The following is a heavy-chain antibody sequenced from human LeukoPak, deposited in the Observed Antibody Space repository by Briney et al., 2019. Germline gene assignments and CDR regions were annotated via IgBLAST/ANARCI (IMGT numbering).Heavy chain of an antibody. CDR1: GYTFTSYD. CDR3: ARGLEWLTRRHTWFDP. D-gene: IGHD3-3*01. CDR2: MNPNSGNT. V-gene: IGHV1-8*01. J-gene: IGHJ5*02. Sequence: EASVKVSCKASGYTFTSYDINWVRQATGQGLEWMGWMNPNSGNTGYAQKFQGRVTMTRNTSISTAYMELRSLRSDDTAVYYCARGLEWLTRRHTWFDPWGQGTLVTVSS.